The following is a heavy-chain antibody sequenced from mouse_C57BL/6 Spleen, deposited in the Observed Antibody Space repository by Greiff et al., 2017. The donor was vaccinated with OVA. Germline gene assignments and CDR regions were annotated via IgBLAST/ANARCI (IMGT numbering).Heavy chain of an antibody. CDR3: AADWEGY. J-gene: IGHJ2*01. CDR2: INPNNGGT. D-gene: IGHD4-1*01. Sequence: EVQLPQSGPELVKPGASVRISCKASGYTFTDYYMNWVKQSHGKSLEWIGEINPNNGGTSYNQKFKGKATLTVDKSSSTAYMELRSLTSEDSAVYYCAADWEGYWGQGTTLTVSS. CDR1: GYTFTDYY. V-gene: IGHV1-26*01.